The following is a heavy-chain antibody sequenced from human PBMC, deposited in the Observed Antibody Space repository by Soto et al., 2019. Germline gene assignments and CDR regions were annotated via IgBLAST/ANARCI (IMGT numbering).Heavy chain of an antibody. Sequence: GGSLILCCASSGFSFSCYFMHWVRQAPGKGLEWAAVISYDGSNKYYADSVKGRFTISRDNSKKTLYLQMNSLRAEDTAVYYCAKAPTRCGGGSCYSDYWGQGTLVNVSS. CDR1: GFSFSCYF. J-gene: IGHJ4*02. D-gene: IGHD2-15*01. V-gene: IGHV3-30*18. CDR2: ISYDGSNK. CDR3: AKAPTRCGGGSCYSDY.